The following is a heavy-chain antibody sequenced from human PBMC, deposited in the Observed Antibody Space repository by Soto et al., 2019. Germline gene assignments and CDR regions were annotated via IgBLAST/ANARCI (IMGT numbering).Heavy chain of an antibody. V-gene: IGHV1-69*01. J-gene: IGHJ4*02. CDR2: IIPMFAAS. CDR3: ARGGIVAVPAALASYPVYTSYRFDS. Sequence: QVQLAQSGAEVRKPGSSVKVSCGASGGSFSDFAFSWVRQAPGQGLEWMGGIIPMFAASKYAQRFPDRVTITADEYTNTVYLALSSLTSDDTATYYCARGGIVAVPAALASYPVYTSYRFDSWGQGTLVTVSS. D-gene: IGHD2-15*01. CDR1: GGSFSDFA.